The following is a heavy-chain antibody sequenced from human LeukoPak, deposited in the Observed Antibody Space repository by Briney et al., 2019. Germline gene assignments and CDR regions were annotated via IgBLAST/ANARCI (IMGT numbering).Heavy chain of an antibody. D-gene: IGHD2-15*01. Sequence: GGSLRLSCAASGVTFSTYAMNWGRHGPGKGLEWGSSISGSATSIFYADSAKGRFTVSRDNAKNSLYLQMNSQRAEDTAVYYCASRYCTDSSCYSFDYWGQGALVTVSS. CDR2: ISGSATSI. CDR3: ASRYCTDSSCYSFDY. CDR1: GVTFSTYA. J-gene: IGHJ4*02. V-gene: IGHV3-21*01.